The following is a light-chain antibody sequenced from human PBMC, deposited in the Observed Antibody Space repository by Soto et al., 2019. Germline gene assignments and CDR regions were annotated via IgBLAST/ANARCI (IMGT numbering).Light chain of an antibody. Sequence: QSVLTQPASVSGSPGQSITISCTGTSSDVGAYDYVSWYQQHPDKAPKLIIFVVSNRPSGVSNRFSGSKSGNTASLTISGLQAEDEADYYCSLYTSSDTPYVFETGTKVTVL. J-gene: IGLJ1*01. CDR2: VVS. CDR3: SLYTSSDTPYV. CDR1: SSDVGAYDY. V-gene: IGLV2-14*01.